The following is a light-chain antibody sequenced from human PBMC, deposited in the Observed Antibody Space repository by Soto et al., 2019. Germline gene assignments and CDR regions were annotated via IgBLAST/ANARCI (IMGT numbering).Light chain of an antibody. J-gene: IGKJ2*01. CDR3: QHRSNWPPMYT. CDR2: GVS. V-gene: IGKV3D-20*02. CDR1: QPVNSGY. Sequence: IVLTQSPGTLSLSPGEGATLSCRASQPVNSGYLAWYQQKPGQAPRLLMYGVSTRDTGIPDRFSGSGSGTDFTLTISSLEPEDFAIYHCQHRSNWPPMYTFGQGTKLEIK.